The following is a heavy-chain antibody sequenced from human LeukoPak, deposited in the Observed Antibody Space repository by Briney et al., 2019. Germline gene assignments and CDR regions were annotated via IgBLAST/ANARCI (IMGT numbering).Heavy chain of an antibody. CDR2: ISGSGGST. D-gene: IGHD6-13*01. V-gene: IGHV3-23*01. J-gene: IGHJ4*02. CDR1: GFTFSSYA. Sequence: GGSLRLSCAASGFTFSSYAMSWVRQAPGKGLEWVSAISGSGGSTYYADSVKGRFTISRDNSKNTLYLQMNSLRAEDTAVYYCARAGGSSWYQPAGFFDYRGQGTLVTVSS. CDR3: ARAGGSSWYQPAGFFDY.